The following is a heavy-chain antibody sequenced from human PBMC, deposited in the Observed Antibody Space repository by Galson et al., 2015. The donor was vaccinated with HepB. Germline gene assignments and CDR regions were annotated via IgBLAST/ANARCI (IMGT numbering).Heavy chain of an antibody. V-gene: IGHV3-21*01. Sequence: LRLSCAASGFIFSTYSMNWVRQAPGKGLEWVSSITSSSSYISYADSVKGRFAVSRDNAKNSLFLQMNSLRDDDTAVYYCARAQKGYDATDYWGQGTLVTVSS. CDR2: ITSSSSYI. D-gene: IGHD3-16*01. CDR3: ARAQKGYDATDY. J-gene: IGHJ4*02. CDR1: GFIFSTYS.